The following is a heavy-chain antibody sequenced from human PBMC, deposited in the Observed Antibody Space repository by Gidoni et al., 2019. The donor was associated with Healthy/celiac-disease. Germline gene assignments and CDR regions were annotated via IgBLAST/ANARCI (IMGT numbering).Heavy chain of an antibody. V-gene: IGHV1-69*04. D-gene: IGHD3-16*01. CDR2: IIPILGIA. CDR1: GGTFSSYA. CDR3: AGGSDGSFDY. J-gene: IGHJ4*02. Sequence: QVQLVQSGAEVKKPGSSVKVSCKASGGTFSSYAISWVRQAPGQGLEWMGRIIPILGIANYAQKFQGRVTITADKSTSTAYMELSRLRSEDKAVYYGAGGSDGSFDYWGQGTLVTVSX.